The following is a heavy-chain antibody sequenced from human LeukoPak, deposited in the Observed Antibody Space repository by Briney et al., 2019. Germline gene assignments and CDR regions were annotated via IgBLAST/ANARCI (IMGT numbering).Heavy chain of an antibody. D-gene: IGHD3-9*01. Sequence: SVKVSCKSSGYTFTDYFIHWVRQAPGQGLEWMGRIIPILGIANYAQKFQGRVTITADKSTSTAYMELSSLRSEDTAVYYCARGQTYDILTGYVGYYGMDVWGQGTTVTVSS. CDR2: IIPILGIA. J-gene: IGHJ6*02. CDR3: ARGQTYDILTGYVGYYGMDV. CDR1: GYTFTDYF. V-gene: IGHV1-69*04.